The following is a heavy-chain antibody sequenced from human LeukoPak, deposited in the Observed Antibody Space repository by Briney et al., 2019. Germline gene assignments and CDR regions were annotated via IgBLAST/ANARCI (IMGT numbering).Heavy chain of an antibody. J-gene: IGHJ4*02. V-gene: IGHV3-30-3*01. CDR3: AREGYYGSGSPPSLYFDY. Sequence: GSLSLSCAASGFTFRNYVIHWVRQAPGKGLEWVAVTSSDLNVKLYADSVKGRFTISRDNSRSTLYLQVNSLRPEDTAIYYCAREGYYGSGSPPSLYFDYWGQGTLVTASS. CDR2: TSSDLNVK. D-gene: IGHD3-10*01. CDR1: GFTFRNYV.